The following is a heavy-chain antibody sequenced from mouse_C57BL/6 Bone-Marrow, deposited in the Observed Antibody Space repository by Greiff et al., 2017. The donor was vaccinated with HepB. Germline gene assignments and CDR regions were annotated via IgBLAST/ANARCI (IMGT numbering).Heavy chain of an antibody. CDR2: ISDGGSYT. Sequence: EVMLVESGGGLVKPGGSLKLSCAASGFTFSSYAMSWVRQTPEKRLEWVATISDGGSYTYYPDNVKGRFTISRDNAKNNLYLQMSHLKSEDTAMYYCARDGNREYYAMDYWGQGTSVTVSS. J-gene: IGHJ4*01. D-gene: IGHD2-1*01. V-gene: IGHV5-4*01. CDR3: ARDGNREYYAMDY. CDR1: GFTFSSYA.